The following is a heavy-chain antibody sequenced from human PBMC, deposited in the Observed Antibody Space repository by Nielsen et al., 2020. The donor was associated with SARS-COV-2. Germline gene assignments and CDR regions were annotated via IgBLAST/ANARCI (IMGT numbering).Heavy chain of an antibody. CDR2: INPNSGGT. CDR1: GYTFTGYY. CDR3: ARGGRDGYNPRY. J-gene: IGHJ4*02. D-gene: IGHD5-24*01. V-gene: IGHV1-2*02. Sequence: ASVKVSCKASGYTFTGYYMHWVRQAPGQGLEWMGWINPNSGGTNYAQKFQGRVTITADESTSTAYMELSSLRSEDTAVYYCARGGRDGYNPRYWGQGTLVTVSS.